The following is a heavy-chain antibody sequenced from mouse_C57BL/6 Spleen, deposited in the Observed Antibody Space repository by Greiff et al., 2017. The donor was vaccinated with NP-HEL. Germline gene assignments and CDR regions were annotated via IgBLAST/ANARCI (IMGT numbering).Heavy chain of an antibody. D-gene: IGHD2-1*01. J-gene: IGHJ3*01. Sequence: EVNLVESGGGLVKPGGSLKLSCAASGFTFSDYGMHWVRQAPEKGLEWVAYISSGSSTIYYADTVKGRFTISRDNAKNTLFLQMTSLRSEDTAMYYCARNYGNVAWFAYWGQGTLVTVSA. CDR1: GFTFSDYG. CDR2: ISSGSSTI. V-gene: IGHV5-17*01. CDR3: ARNYGNVAWFAY.